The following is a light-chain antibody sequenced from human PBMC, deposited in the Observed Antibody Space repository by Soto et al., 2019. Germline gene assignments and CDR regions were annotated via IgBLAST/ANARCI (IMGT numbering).Light chain of an antibody. V-gene: IGLV2-14*03. J-gene: IGLJ3*02. CDR1: RGDVGGYNY. CDR2: DVS. CDR3: SSYTNTDALA. Sequence: QSALTQPASVSGSPGQSITISCTGTRGDVGGYNYVSWYQQHPGKAPKLLIYDVSNRPSRVSNRFSGSKSGNTASLTTSGLQAEDEADYYCSSYTNTDALAFGGGTKLTVL.